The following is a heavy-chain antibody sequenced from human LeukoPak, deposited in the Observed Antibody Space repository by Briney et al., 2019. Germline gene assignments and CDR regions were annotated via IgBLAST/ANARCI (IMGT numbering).Heavy chain of an antibody. CDR2: ISSGSTSI. V-gene: IGHV3-21*01. D-gene: IGHD1-1*01. Sequence: GGSLRVSCAASGFSFSSYSMDWVRQAPGKGLEWVSSISSGSTSIYYADSVKGRFTISRDNAKNSLYLQMNSLRAEDTAVYYCARVTGTTAGDHWGQGTLVSVSP. CDR1: GFSFSSYS. J-gene: IGHJ5*02. CDR3: ARVTGTTAGDH.